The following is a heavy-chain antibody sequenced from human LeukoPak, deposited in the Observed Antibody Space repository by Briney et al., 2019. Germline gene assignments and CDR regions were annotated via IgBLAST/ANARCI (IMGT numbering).Heavy chain of an antibody. V-gene: IGHV4-34*01. CDR1: GGSFSGYY. CDR3: ARHVPLYGSGSPLGDWFDP. J-gene: IGHJ5*02. D-gene: IGHD3-10*01. Sequence: SETLSLTCAVYGGSFSGYYWSWIRQPPGKGLEWIGEINHSGSTYYNPSLKSRVTISVDTSKNQFSLKLSSVTAADTAVYYCARHVPLYGSGSPLGDWFDPWGQGTLVTVSS. CDR2: INHSGST.